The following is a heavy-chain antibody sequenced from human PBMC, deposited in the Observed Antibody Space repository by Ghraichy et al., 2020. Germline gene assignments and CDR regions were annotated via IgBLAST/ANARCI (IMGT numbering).Heavy chain of an antibody. CDR1: GFTFRSYA. CDR3: AKGGGFGGYSYGGDY. CDR2: ISGSGGST. V-gene: IGHV3-23*01. Sequence: GGSLRLSCAASGFTFRSYAMSWVRQAPGKGLEWVSAISGSGGSTYYADSVKGRFTISRDNSKNTLYLQMNSLRAEDTAVYYCAKGGGFGGYSYGGDYWGQGTLVTVSS. D-gene: IGHD5-18*01. J-gene: IGHJ4*02.